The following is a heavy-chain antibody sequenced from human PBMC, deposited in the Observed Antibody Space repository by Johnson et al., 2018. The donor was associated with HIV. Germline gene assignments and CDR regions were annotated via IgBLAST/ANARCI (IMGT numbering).Heavy chain of an antibody. CDR3: ARNRWIGLDAFDI. Sequence: QVQLVESGGGLVQPGGSLRLSCAASGFIFSSYAMHWVRQAPGKGLEWVAAISYDGSNKYYADSVKGRFTISRDNSKNTLYLQMNSLRAEDTAVYYCARNRWIGLDAFDIWGQGTVVTVSS. V-gene: IGHV3-30*04. CDR2: ISYDGSNK. J-gene: IGHJ3*02. CDR1: GFIFSSYA. D-gene: IGHD5-24*01.